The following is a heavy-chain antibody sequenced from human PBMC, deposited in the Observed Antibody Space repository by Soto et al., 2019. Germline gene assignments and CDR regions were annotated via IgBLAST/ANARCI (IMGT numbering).Heavy chain of an antibody. V-gene: IGHV3-30*18. CDR3: AKERTAMEGSGYYFDY. Sequence: GGSMRLSFSASVYTFSSYCMHWVRPAPGKGLEWVAVISYDGSNKYYADSVKGRFTISRDNSKNTLYLQMNSLRAEDTAVYYCAKERTAMEGSGYYFDYWGQGTLVTVSS. CDR2: ISYDGSNK. D-gene: IGHD3-22*01. CDR1: VYTFSSYC. J-gene: IGHJ4*02.